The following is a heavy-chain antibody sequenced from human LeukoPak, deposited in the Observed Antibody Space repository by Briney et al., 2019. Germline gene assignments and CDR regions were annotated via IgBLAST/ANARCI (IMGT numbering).Heavy chain of an antibody. CDR2: INHSGST. J-gene: IGHJ4*02. D-gene: IGHD3-10*01. CDR3: ARHRLTYYYGSGSYFDY. CDR1: GGSFSGYY. Sequence: SETLSLTCAVYGGSFSGYYWSWIRQPPGKGLEWIGEINHSGSTNYNPSLKSRVTISVDTSKNQSSLKLSSVTAADTAVYYCARHRLTYYYGSGSYFDYWGQGTLVTVSS. V-gene: IGHV4-34*01.